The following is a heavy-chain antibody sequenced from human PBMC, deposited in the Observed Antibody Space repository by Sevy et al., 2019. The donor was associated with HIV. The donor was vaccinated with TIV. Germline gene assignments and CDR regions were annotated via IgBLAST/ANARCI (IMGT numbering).Heavy chain of an antibody. V-gene: IGHV3-66*01. D-gene: IGHD3-22*01. CDR2: IYSGGST. Sequence: GGSLRLSCAASGFTVSSNYMSWVRQAPGKGLEWVSVIYSGGSTYYADSVKGRFTISRDNSKNTLYLQMNSLRAEDTAVYYCARDQDYYDSSGYYQSDAFDIWGQGTMVTVSS. CDR1: GFTVSSNY. J-gene: IGHJ3*02. CDR3: ARDQDYYDSSGYYQSDAFDI.